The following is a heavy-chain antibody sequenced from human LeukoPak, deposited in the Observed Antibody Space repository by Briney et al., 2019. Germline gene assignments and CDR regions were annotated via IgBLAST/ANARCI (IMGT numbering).Heavy chain of an antibody. J-gene: IGHJ6*02. Sequence: ASVKVACEASGYTFTSYGISWVRQAPGQGLEWMGWISAYNGNTNYAQKLQGRVTMTTDTSTSTAYMELRSLRSDDTAVYYCARDHGSGSWYYYYGMDVWGQGTTVTVSS. CDR3: ARDHGSGSWYYYYGMDV. CDR1: GYTFTSYG. V-gene: IGHV1-18*01. CDR2: ISAYNGNT. D-gene: IGHD3-10*01.